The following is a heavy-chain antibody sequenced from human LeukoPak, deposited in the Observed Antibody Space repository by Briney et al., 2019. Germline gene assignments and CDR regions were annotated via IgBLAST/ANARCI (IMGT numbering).Heavy chain of an antibody. CDR3: ARHQHERWLQLGAVDY. J-gene: IGHJ4*02. CDR1: GYSISNGYY. Sequence: PSGTLSLTCTVSGYSISNGYYWGWIRQPPGKGLEWVGSIYHRGSTYYNPSLRSRVTISLDRSKKKFSLKLSSVTAADTAVYYCARHQHERWLQLGAVDYWGQGTLVTVSS. CDR2: IYHRGST. D-gene: IGHD5-24*01. V-gene: IGHV4-38-2*02.